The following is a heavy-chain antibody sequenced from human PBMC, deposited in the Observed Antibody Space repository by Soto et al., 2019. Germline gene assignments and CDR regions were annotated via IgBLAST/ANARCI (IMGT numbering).Heavy chain of an antibody. CDR1: GLTFNTYG. V-gene: IGHV3-30*18. CDR3: AKVQRRSTYVFDI. Sequence: QVQLVESGGGVVQPGRSLRLSCAASGLTFNTYGMHWVRQAPGKGLEWVAVISYDGSNTYYADSVKGRFTISRDNSKNTVGLQMDSLRPEDTAVYYCAKVQRRSTYVFDIWGQGTMVTVSS. D-gene: IGHD6-25*01. CDR2: ISYDGSNT. J-gene: IGHJ3*02.